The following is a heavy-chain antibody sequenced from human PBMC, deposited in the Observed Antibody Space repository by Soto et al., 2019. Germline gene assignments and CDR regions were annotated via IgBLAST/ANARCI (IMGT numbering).Heavy chain of an antibody. D-gene: IGHD6-19*01. V-gene: IGHV1-24*01. CDR1: GYTLTELS. J-gene: IGHJ6*04. CDR2: FDPEDGET. Sequence: ASVKVSCKVSGYTLTELSMHWVRQAPGKGLEWMGGFDPEDGETIYAQKFQGRVTMTEDTSTDTAYMELSSLRSEDTAVYYCATDGSEQWLVRNYYYGMDVWGKGTTVTVSS. CDR3: ATDGSEQWLVRNYYYGMDV.